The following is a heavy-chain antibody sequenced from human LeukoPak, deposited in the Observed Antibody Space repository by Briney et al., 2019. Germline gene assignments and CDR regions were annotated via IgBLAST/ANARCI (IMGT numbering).Heavy chain of an antibody. D-gene: IGHD3-22*01. CDR3: AKEADTIIVLKRYLDY. V-gene: IGHV3-23*01. CDR1: GFTFSSYA. J-gene: IGHJ4*02. Sequence: GGSLRLSCAASGFTFSSYAMTWVRQAPGKGLEWVSAISGSGGGTYYSDSVKGRFTISRDNSENTLYLQMNSLRAEDTAVYYCAKEADTIIVLKRYLDYWGQGTLVTVSS. CDR2: ISGSGGGT.